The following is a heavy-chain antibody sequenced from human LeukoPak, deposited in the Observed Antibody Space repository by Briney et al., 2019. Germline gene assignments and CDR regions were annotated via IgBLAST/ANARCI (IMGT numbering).Heavy chain of an antibody. CDR2: IWYDGSNK. J-gene: IGHJ4*02. D-gene: IGHD2-15*01. CDR1: GFTFSSYG. CDR3: AKENCSGGSCFFDY. V-gene: IGHV3-33*06. Sequence: PGGSLRLSCAASGFTFSSYGMHWVRQAPGKGLEWVAVIWYDGSNKYYADSVKGRFTISRDSSKNTLYLQMNSLRAEDTAVYYCAKENCSGGSCFFDYWGQGTLVTVSS.